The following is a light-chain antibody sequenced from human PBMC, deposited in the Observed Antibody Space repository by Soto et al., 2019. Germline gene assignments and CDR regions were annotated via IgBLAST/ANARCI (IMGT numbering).Light chain of an antibody. CDR3: QARGTGGV. CDR2: VTSAGSH. Sequence: QPVLTQSPSASASPGASVKLTCTLSSGHSDYAIAWHQQQPEKGPRYLMKVTSAGSHTKGDGIPDRFSGSSSGADRYLTISSLRSEDEADYYCQARGTGGVFGGGTKVTVL. CDR1: SGHSDYA. V-gene: IGLV4-69*01. J-gene: IGLJ3*02.